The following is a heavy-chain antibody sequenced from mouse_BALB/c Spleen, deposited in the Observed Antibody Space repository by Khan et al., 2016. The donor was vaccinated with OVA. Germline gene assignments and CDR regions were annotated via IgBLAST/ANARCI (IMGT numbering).Heavy chain of an antibody. J-gene: IGHJ1*01. CDR1: GYTFTNYG. CDR2: INTYTGEP. Sequence: LVESGPELKKPGETVKISCKASGYTFTNYGMNWVKQAPGKGLKWMGWINTYTGEPTYADDFKGRFVFSLETSASTAYLQISNLKNEDMTTYFWARSSSYWYSDVWGAGTTVTVSS. D-gene: IGHD1-3*01. V-gene: IGHV9-1*02. CDR3: ARSSSYWYSDV.